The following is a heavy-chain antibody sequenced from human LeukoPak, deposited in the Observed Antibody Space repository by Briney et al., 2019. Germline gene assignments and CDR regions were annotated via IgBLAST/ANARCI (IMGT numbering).Heavy chain of an antibody. CDR1: GFTFSSYA. V-gene: IGHV3-30-3*01. Sequence: GGSLRLSCAASGFTFSSYAMHWVRQAPGKGLEWVAVISYDGSNKYYADSVKGRFTISRDNSKNTLYPQMNSLRAEDTAVYYCARDLGYCSSTSCYTADHFDYWGQGTLVTVSS. CDR2: ISYDGSNK. CDR3: ARDLGYCSSTSCYTADHFDY. J-gene: IGHJ4*02. D-gene: IGHD2-2*02.